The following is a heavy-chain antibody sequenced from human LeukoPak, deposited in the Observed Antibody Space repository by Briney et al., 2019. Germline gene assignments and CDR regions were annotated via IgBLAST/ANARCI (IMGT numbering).Heavy chain of an antibody. Sequence: SETLSLTCDVSGGSISSGLYSWSWIRQPLGKGLEWIGYIYHTGSTYYNPSLKSRVTISVDASKNQFSLRLSSVTAADTAVYYCARLQYCSGTSCYWFDPWGQGTLVTVSS. D-gene: IGHD2-2*01. CDR2: IYHTGST. CDR3: ARLQYCSGTSCYWFDP. V-gene: IGHV4-30-2*01. CDR1: GGSISSGLYS. J-gene: IGHJ5*02.